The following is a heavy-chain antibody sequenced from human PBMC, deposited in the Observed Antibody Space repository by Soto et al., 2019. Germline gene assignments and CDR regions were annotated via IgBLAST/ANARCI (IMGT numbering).Heavy chain of an antibody. V-gene: IGHV1-69*06. CDR2: TIPVFNTA. D-gene: IGHD3-10*01. CDR3: ARGVEGSGNYYTGPSGFDI. CDR1: GGTLSDHA. Sequence: QVQLEQSGAEVKKPGSSVKVSCKASGGTLSDHAVAWLRQAPGQGLEWMGGTIPVFNTAKYAQKFQGRVTVTADKFTSIAYMELRSLRSEDTAFYFCARGVEGSGNYYTGPSGFDILGQGTMVIVSS. J-gene: IGHJ3*02.